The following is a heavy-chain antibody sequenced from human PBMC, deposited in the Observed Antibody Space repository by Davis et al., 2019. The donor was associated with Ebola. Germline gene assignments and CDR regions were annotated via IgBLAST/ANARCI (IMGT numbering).Heavy chain of an antibody. Sequence: MPSETLSLTCPVSGGSISDYYWSWIRQSPGKGLEWIGNIFYSGSSSYSGSTNYHSSLKSRIFISVDTSKNQFSLKLNSVTAADTAVYYCARDSSGSPYSGLDVWGQGTTVTVSS. V-gene: IGHV4-59*12. J-gene: IGHJ6*02. CDR1: GGSISDYY. D-gene: IGHD6-25*01. CDR3: ARDSSGSPYSGLDV. CDR2: IFYSGSSSYSGST.